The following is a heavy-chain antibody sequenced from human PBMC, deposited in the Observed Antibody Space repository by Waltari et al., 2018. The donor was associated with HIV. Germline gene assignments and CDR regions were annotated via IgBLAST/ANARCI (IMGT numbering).Heavy chain of an antibody. D-gene: IGHD1-26*01. CDR1: GYTLTELS. V-gene: IGHV1-24*01. J-gene: IGHJ6*02. Sequence: QVQLIQSGAEVKKPAASVKVSCKVFGYTLTELSMHWVRQAPGKGLEWMGGFDPEDDETIYAQKFQGRVTMTEDTSTDSAYMELSSLTSEDTAVYYCATGGGTTSIQLYDLDVWGQGTTVTVSS. CDR2: FDPEDDET. CDR3: ATGGGTTSIQLYDLDV.